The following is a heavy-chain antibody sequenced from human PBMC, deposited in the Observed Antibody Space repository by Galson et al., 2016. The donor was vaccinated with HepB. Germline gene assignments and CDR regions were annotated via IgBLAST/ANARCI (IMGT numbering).Heavy chain of an antibody. J-gene: IGHJ6*02. CDR3: AMGLWLGTNGMDV. V-gene: IGHV3-23*01. D-gene: IGHD6-19*01. CDR2: ISGDGGSR. Sequence: SLRLSCAASGFIFTNLVMSWVRKAPGKGLEWVSNISGDGGSRYYADSVKGRFTISRDNSKNTLYLQMNNLRAEDTAEYYCAMGLWLGTNGMDVWGHGTTVTVSS. CDR1: GFIFTNLV.